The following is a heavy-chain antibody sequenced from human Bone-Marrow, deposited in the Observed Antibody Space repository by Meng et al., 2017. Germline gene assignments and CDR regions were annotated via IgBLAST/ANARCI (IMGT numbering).Heavy chain of an antibody. CDR1: GGSISSSSYY. J-gene: IGHJ4*02. CDR2: IYYSGST. D-gene: IGHD4-17*01. Sequence: QLQLQESGPGLVKPSETLSLTCTVSGGSISSSSYYWGWIRQPPGKGLEWIGSIYYSGSTYYNPSLKSRVTISVDTSKNQFSLKLSSVTAADTAVYYCARDIGGYGACDYWGQGNLVTVSS. CDR3: ARDIGGYGACDY. V-gene: IGHV4-39*02.